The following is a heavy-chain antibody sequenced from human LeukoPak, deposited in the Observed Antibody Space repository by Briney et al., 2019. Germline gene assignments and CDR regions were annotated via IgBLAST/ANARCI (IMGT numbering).Heavy chain of an antibody. V-gene: IGHV4-59*12. D-gene: IGHD3-10*01. CDR2: IYYSGST. Sequence: PSETLSLTCTVSGGSISSYYWSWIRQPPGKGLEWIGYIYYSGSTNYNPSLKSRVTISVDTSKNQFSLKLSSVTAADTAVYYCARRPPMVRGVMWFDPWGQGTLVTVSS. CDR3: ARRPPMVRGVMWFDP. CDR1: GGSISSYY. J-gene: IGHJ5*02.